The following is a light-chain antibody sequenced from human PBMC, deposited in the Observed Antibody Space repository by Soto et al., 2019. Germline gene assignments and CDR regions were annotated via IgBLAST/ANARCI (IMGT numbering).Light chain of an antibody. V-gene: IGLV2-14*01. Sequence: QSALTQPASVSGSPGQSITISCTGTSSDVGGYNYVSWYQQYPGKAPKLMIYDVSNRPSGVSNRFSGSKSGNTASLTISGLQAEAEADHYCSSYTSRHTLVFGTGTTLTVL. CDR1: SSDVGGYNY. CDR3: SSYTSRHTLV. CDR2: DVS. J-gene: IGLJ1*01.